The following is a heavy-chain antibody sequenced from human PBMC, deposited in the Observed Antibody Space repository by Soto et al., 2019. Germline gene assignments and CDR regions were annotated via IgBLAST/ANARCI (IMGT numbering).Heavy chain of an antibody. CDR1: GGSISSYY. V-gene: IGHV4-59*01. CDR2: IYYSGST. J-gene: IGHJ4*02. Sequence: HSATLSLTCTVSGGSISSYYWSWIRQPPGKGLEWIGYIYYSGSTNYNPSLKSRVTISVDTSKNQFSLKLSSVTAADTAVYYCARIGYSSSWDYFDYWGQGTLVTVSS. D-gene: IGHD6-13*01. CDR3: ARIGYSSSWDYFDY.